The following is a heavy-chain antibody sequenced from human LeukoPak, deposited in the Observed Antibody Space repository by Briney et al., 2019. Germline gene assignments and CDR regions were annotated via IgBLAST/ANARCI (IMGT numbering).Heavy chain of an antibody. V-gene: IGHV4-38-2*01. CDR2: IYHSGTT. J-gene: IGHJ4*02. D-gene: IGHD3-22*01. Sequence: SETLSLTCAVSGYSITSGYYWGWIRPPPGRGVEGIVIIYHSGTTFYNASLKSRVTISVDTSKNKFSLKMSSVTAADTAVYYCGRYSNDYYYFDYWGQGTLVTVSS. CDR1: GYSITSGYY. CDR3: GRYSNDYYYFDY.